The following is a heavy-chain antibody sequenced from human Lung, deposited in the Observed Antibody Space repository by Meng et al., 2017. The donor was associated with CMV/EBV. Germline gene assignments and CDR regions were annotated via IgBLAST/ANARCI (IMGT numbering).Heavy chain of an antibody. CDR1: GFTFGSYG. D-gene: IGHD6-13*01. CDR2: IRHDGSNK. Sequence: GESXKISCAASGFTFGSYGMHWVRQAPGKGLEWVAFIRHDGSNKYYADSVKGRFTISRDSSKNTLYLQMNSLRAEDTAVYYCARDADSSSFSPESARGYYYFGMDVWGQGTTVT. J-gene: IGHJ6*02. V-gene: IGHV3-30*02. CDR3: ARDADSSSFSPESARGYYYFGMDV.